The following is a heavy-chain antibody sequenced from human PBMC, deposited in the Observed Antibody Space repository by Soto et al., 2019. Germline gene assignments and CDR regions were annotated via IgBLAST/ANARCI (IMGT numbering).Heavy chain of an antibody. CDR1: GYTFTGYA. D-gene: IGHD2-15*01. Sequence: QVQLVQSGSELKKPGASVKVSCKASGYTFTGYAMHWVRQAPGQRLEWMGWINAGNGNTKYSQKFQGRFTITRDTSASTGYMELSSLRYEDTAVDYFAKGEWRYCRGGSCYYFDYWGKGTVVTVSS. CDR3: AKGEWRYCRGGSCYYFDY. V-gene: IGHV1-3*01. CDR2: INAGNGNT. J-gene: IGHJ4*02.